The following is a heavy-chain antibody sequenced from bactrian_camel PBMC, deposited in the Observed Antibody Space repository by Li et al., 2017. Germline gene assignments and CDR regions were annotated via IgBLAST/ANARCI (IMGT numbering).Heavy chain of an antibody. D-gene: IGHD6*01. CDR1: RFTFSEYG. V-gene: IGHV3S10*01. Sequence: VQLVESGGGLVQPGGSLRVSCVASRFTFSEYGMSWLRQAPGKEREGVAGIESDGSTSYAYSVKGRFTISQDSAKNILYLQMNSLKPEDTAVYYCVRSEYGGS. CDR2: IESDGST.